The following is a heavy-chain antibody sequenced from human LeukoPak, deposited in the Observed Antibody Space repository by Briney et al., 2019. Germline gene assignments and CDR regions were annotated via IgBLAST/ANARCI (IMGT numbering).Heavy chain of an antibody. CDR2: ISGSGGST. CDR3: ASQTYSNGFDY. Sequence: GGSLRLSCAASGFTFSSYAMSWVRQAPNKGLQWVSGISGSGGSTYYADSVKGRFTISRDNSKNTLYLQMNSLRADDTAVYCCASQTYSNGFDYWGQGTLVTVSS. D-gene: IGHD4-11*01. J-gene: IGHJ4*02. V-gene: IGHV3-23*01. CDR1: GFTFSSYA.